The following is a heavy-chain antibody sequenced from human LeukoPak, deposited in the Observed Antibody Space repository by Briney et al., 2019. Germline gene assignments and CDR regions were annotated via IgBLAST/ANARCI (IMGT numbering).Heavy chain of an antibody. V-gene: IGHV1-69*06. Sequence: SVKVSCKASGGTFSSYAISWVRQAPGQGLEWMGGIIPIFGTANYAQKFQGRVTITAVKSTSTAYMELSSLRSEDTAVYYCARSKTPPDAFDIWGQGTMVTVSS. J-gene: IGHJ3*02. CDR3: ARSKTPPDAFDI. CDR1: GGTFSSYA. CDR2: IIPIFGTA.